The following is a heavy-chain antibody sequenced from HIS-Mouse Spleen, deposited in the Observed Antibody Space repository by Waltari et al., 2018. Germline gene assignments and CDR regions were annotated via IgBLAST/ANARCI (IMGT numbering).Heavy chain of an antibody. Sequence: KGLEWVGRIKSKTDGGTTDYAAPVKGRFTISRDDSKNTLYLQMNSLKTEDTAVYYCTTGFDDGSGNRFFVFDYWGQGTLVTVSS. CDR2: IKSKTDGGTT. D-gene: IGHD2-15*01. J-gene: IGHJ4*02. V-gene: IGHV3-15*01. CDR3: TTGFDDGSGNRFFVFDY.